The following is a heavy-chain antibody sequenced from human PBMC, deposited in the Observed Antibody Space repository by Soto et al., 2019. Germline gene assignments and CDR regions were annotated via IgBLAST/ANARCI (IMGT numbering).Heavy chain of an antibody. Sequence: SETLSLTCTVSGGSISSYYWSWIRQPPGKGLEWIGYIYYSGSTNYNPSLKSRVTISVDTSKNQFSLRLSSVTAADTAVYYCARHGDHTIAARGEGYYFDYWGQGTLVTVSS. J-gene: IGHJ4*02. CDR3: ARHGDHTIAARGEGYYFDY. CDR2: IYYSGST. CDR1: GGSISSYY. D-gene: IGHD6-6*01. V-gene: IGHV4-59*08.